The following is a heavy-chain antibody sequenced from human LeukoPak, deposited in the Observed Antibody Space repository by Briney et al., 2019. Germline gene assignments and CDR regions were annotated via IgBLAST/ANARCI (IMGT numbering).Heavy chain of an antibody. CDR2: MFYRGST. CDR1: GDSISSTPYY. Sequence: SETLSLTCTVSGDSISSTPYYWGWIRQSPRKGLEWITTMFYRGSTYYNPSLKSRVTMSVDTSRNQFSLKLTSVTAADTAVYYCARHAYYYDSSGYFFPFDIWGQGTLVTVSS. J-gene: IGHJ4*02. CDR3: ARHAYYYDSSGYFFPFDI. V-gene: IGHV4-39*01. D-gene: IGHD3-22*01.